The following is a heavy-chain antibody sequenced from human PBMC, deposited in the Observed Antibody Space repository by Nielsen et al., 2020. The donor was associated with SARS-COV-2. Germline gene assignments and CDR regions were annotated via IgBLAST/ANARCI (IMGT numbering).Heavy chain of an antibody. CDR3: ARVSEWAY. CDR1: GDTLTQLS. J-gene: IGHJ4*02. D-gene: IGHD3-3*01. CDR2: INAGNGNT. Sequence: ASVKVSCKVPGDTLTQLSMHWVRQAPGQRLEWMGWINAGNGNTKYSQKFQGRVTITRDTSASTAYMELSSLRSEDTAVYYCARVSEWAYWGQGTLVTVSS. V-gene: IGHV1-3*01.